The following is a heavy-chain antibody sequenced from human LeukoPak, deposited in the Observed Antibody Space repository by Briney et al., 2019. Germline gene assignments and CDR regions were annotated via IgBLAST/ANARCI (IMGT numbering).Heavy chain of an antibody. CDR1: GFTFSSYS. D-gene: IGHD5-12*01. J-gene: IGHJ4*02. CDR2: ITGSGSYI. Sequence: GGSLRLSCAASGFTFSSYSMNWVRQAPGKGLEWVSSITGSGSYIYYADSVEGRFTISRDNAKNSLYLQMNSLRAEDTAVYYCARDPGYSGYDCYFDSWGQGTLVTVSS. CDR3: ARDPGYSGYDCYFDS. V-gene: IGHV3-21*01.